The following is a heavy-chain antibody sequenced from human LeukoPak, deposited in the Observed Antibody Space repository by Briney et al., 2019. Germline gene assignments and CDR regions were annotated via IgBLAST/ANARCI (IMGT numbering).Heavy chain of an antibody. CDR3: ARGSTSHHWHIGL. D-gene: IGHD2/OR15-2a*01. Sequence: PSETLSLTCTVSGDSIIPYYWSWIRQPPGKRLEWIGYINYSGSTNYNPSLKSRVTISVDTSKNQFSLNLSSVTAADTAVYYCARGSTSHHWHIGLWGRGTLVTVSS. CDR2: INYSGST. J-gene: IGHJ2*01. CDR1: GDSIIPYY. V-gene: IGHV4-59*01.